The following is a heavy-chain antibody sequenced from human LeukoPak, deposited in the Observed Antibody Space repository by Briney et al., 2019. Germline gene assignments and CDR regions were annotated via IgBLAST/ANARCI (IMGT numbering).Heavy chain of an antibody. CDR3: ARDIRGPYYYYGMDV. J-gene: IGHJ6*04. CDR1: VGTFSSYA. CDR2: IIPIFGTA. V-gene: IGHV1-69*13. Sequence: SVKVSCKASVGTFSSYAISWVRQAPGQGLEWMGGIIPIFGTANYAQKFQGRVTITADESTSTAYMGLSSLRSEDTAVYYCARDIRGPYYYYGMDVWGKGTTVTVSS.